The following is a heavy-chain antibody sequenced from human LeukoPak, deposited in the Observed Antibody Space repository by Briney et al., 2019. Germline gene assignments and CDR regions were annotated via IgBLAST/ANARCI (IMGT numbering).Heavy chain of an antibody. CDR1: GVSISSYY. J-gene: IGHJ4*02. CDR2: IYYSGST. D-gene: IGHD6-13*01. CDR3: ARTAYSSSWLVFDY. Sequence: SETLSLTCTVSGVSISSYYWSWIRQPPGKGLEWIGYIYYSGSTNYNPSLKSRVTISVDTSKNQFSLKLSSVTAADTAVYYCARTAYSSSWLVFDYWGQGTLVTVSS. V-gene: IGHV4-59*01.